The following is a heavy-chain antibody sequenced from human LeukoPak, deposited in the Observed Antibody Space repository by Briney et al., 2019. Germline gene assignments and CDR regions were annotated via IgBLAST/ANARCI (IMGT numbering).Heavy chain of an antibody. D-gene: IGHD3-16*01. CDR2: TYYRSKWYN. CDR3: AREDLGAAYFDF. Sequence: SQTLSLTCAISGDSASTNNVAWNWIRQSPSRGLEWLGRTYYRSKWYNDYAVSVKSRISINPDTSKNQFSLQLNSVTPDDTAVYYCAREDLGAAYFDFWGQGTLVTVSS. J-gene: IGHJ4*02. V-gene: IGHV6-1*01. CDR1: GDSASTNNVA.